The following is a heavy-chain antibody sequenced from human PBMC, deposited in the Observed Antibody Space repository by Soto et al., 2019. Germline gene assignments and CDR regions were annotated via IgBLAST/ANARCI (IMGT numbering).Heavy chain of an antibody. CDR1: GFTFSDYY. CDR3: AREGCSGGSCYSASDGMDV. D-gene: IGHD2-15*01. CDR2: ISSSSSYT. J-gene: IGHJ6*02. Sequence: LRLSCAASGFTFSDYYMSWIRQAPGKGLEWVSYISSSSSYTNYADSVKGRFTISRDNAKNSLYLQMNSLRAEDTAVYYCAREGCSGGSCYSASDGMDVWGQGTTITVSS. V-gene: IGHV3-11*05.